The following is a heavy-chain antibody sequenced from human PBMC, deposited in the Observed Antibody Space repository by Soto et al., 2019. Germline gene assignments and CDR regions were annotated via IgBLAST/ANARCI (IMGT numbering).Heavy chain of an antibody. Sequence: SETLSLTCAVSDYSISSGYYWGWIRQPPGKGLEWIGSVYHSGNTFYNPSLKSRVTISIDTSRNQVSLKLSSVTAADTAIYYCARVSYCSTTSCYSGDSYYFDYWGRGTLVTVSS. J-gene: IGHJ4*02. CDR2: VYHSGNT. CDR1: DYSISSGYY. D-gene: IGHD2-2*01. V-gene: IGHV4-38-2*01. CDR3: ARVSYCSTTSCYSGDSYYFDY.